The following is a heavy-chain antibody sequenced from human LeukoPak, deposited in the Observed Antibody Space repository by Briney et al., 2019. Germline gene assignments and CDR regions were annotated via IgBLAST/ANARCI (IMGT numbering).Heavy chain of an antibody. CDR3: ARDVGARRGYSYVLPDY. Sequence: GGSLRLSCAASGFTFSRYAMTWVRQPPGRGLEWVSTLSDDGSNTYYADSVKGRFTISRDNSQNTLYLQMNTLRAEDTAIYYCARDVGARRGYSYVLPDYWGQGTLVTVSS. CDR2: LSDDGSNT. CDR1: GFTFSRYA. J-gene: IGHJ4*02. V-gene: IGHV3-23*01. D-gene: IGHD5-18*01.